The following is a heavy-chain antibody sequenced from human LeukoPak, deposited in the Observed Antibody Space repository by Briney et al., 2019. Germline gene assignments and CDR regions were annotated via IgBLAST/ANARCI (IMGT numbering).Heavy chain of an antibody. J-gene: IGHJ4*02. D-gene: IGHD6-13*01. CDR1: GFTFSRYW. V-gene: IGHV3-7*01. CDR3: ARIGYSSSCNDY. Sequence: GGSLRPSCAASGFTFSRYWMSWVRQAPGKGLEWVANIKQDGSEKYYVDSVKGRFTISRDNAKNSLYLQMNSLRAEDTTMYYCARIGYSSSCNDYWGQGTLVTVSS. CDR2: IKQDGSEK.